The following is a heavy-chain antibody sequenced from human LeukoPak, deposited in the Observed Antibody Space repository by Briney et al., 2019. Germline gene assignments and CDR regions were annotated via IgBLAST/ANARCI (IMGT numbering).Heavy chain of an antibody. CDR3: ARDGDSYYYYYMDV. Sequence: PGGSLRPSCAASGFTFSSYWMSWVRQAPGKGLEWVANIKQDGSEKYYVDSVKGRFTISRDNAKNSLYLQMNSLRAEDTAVYYCARDGDSYYYYYMDVWGKGTTVTVSS. CDR1: GFTFSSYW. V-gene: IGHV3-7*01. D-gene: IGHD4-17*01. CDR2: IKQDGSEK. J-gene: IGHJ6*03.